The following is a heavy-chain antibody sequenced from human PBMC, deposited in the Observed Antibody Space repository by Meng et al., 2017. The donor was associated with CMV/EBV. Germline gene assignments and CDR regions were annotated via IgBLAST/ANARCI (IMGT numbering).Heavy chain of an antibody. J-gene: IGHJ4*02. D-gene: IGHD4-23*01. CDR3: ARAGDYGGRGYFDY. CDR2: IIPIFGTA. Sequence: QVQLGQSGAGVKTPGSAVKVSCKASGGTFSSYAISWVRKAPGQGLEWMGGIIPIFGTANYAQKFQGRVTITADESTSTAYMELSSLRSEDTAVYYCARAGDYGGRGYFDYWGQGTLVTVSS. CDR1: GGTFSSYA. V-gene: IGHV1-69*01.